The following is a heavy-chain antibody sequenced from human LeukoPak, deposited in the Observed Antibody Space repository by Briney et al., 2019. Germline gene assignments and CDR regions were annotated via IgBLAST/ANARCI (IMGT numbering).Heavy chain of an antibody. V-gene: IGHV4-59*12. Sequence: SETLSLTCTVSGGSISSYYWSWIRQPPGKGLEWIGYIYYSGSTNYNPSLKSRVTISVDTSKNQFSLKLSSVTAADTAVYYCASGGIYCSGGSCYTLEGYWGQGTLVTVSS. D-gene: IGHD2-15*01. J-gene: IGHJ4*02. CDR2: IYYSGST. CDR3: ASGGIYCSGGSCYTLEGY. CDR1: GGSISSYY.